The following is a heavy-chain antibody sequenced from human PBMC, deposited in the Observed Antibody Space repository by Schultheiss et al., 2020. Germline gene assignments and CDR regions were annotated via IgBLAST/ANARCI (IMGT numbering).Heavy chain of an antibody. CDR2: IYHSGST. CDR1: GGSISSCVYS. J-gene: IGHJ3*02. D-gene: IGHD3-10*01. Sequence: SETLSLTCAVSGGSISSCVYSWSWIRQPPGKGLEWIGYIYHSGSTYYNPSLKSRVTISVDRSKNQFSLKLSSVTAADTAVYYCARGGGDLGAFDIWGQGTLVTVSS. CDR3: ARGGGDLGAFDI. V-gene: IGHV4-30-2*01.